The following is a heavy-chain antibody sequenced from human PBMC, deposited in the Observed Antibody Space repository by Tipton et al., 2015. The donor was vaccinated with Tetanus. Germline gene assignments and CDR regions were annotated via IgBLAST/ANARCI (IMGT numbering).Heavy chain of an antibody. D-gene: IGHD1-26*01. CDR3: ARDFRERSGTYFSYYYTMDV. CDR2: IYSSGST. J-gene: IGHJ6*02. CDR1: GDSISTGYY. V-gene: IGHV4-4*07. Sequence: GLVKPSETLSLTCAVSGDSISTGYYWGWIRQPAGKGLEWIGRIYSSGSTNYNPSLKSRVTMSIDTPKNQFSLELTSVTVADPAVYYCARDFRERSGTYFSYYYTMDVWGQGTTVTVSS.